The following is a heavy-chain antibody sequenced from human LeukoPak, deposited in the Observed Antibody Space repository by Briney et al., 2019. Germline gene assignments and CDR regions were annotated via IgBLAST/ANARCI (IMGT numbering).Heavy chain of an antibody. J-gene: IGHJ4*02. CDR3: ARVFYDSSGYYQVYYFDY. V-gene: IGHV1-2*02. Sequence: ASVKVSCKASGYTFTGYYMHWVRQAPGQGLEWMGWINPNSGGTNYAQKFQGRVTMTRDTSISTAYMELSRLRSDDTAVYYCARVFYDSSGYYQVYYFDYWGQGTLVTVSS. CDR1: GYTFTGYY. CDR2: INPNSGGT. D-gene: IGHD3-22*01.